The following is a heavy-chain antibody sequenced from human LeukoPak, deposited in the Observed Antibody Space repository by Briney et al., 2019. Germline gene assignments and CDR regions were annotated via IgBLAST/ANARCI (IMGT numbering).Heavy chain of an antibody. CDR1: GFTFSNYA. CDR3: AKTSETLVGAGPDY. D-gene: IGHD1-26*01. J-gene: IGHJ4*02. V-gene: IGHV3-23*01. CDR2: ITGSGGTT. Sequence: GGSLRLSCAASGFTFSNYAMSWVRQAPGKGLEWVSSITGSGGTTYSADSVKGRFTISRDNSKNTLYLHMYGLRADDTAVYYCAKTSETLVGAGPDYWGQGTLVTVSS.